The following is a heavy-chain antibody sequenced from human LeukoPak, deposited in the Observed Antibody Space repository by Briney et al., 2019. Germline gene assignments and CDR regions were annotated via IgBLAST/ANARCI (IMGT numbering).Heavy chain of an antibody. V-gene: IGHV3-20*04. D-gene: IGHD2-15*01. CDR2: INWNGGST. CDR3: AREDCSGGSCYPNWFDP. Sequence: GGSLRLSCAASGFTFSSYGMSWVRKAPGKGLGWVSGINWNGGSTGYADSVKGRFTISRDNAKNSLYLQMNSLRAEDTAVYYCAREDCSGGSCYPNWFDPWGQGTLVTVSS. CDR1: GFTFSSYG. J-gene: IGHJ5*02.